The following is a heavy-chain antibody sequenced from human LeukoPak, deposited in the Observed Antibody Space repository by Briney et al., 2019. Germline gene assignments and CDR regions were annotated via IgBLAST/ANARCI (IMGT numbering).Heavy chain of an antibody. J-gene: IGHJ4*02. CDR3: AKAHFSSSLYFDY. CDR2: ISYDGSNK. V-gene: IGHV3-30*18. Sequence: GRSLRLSCAASGFTFSSYGMHWVRQAPGKGLEWVAVISYDGSNKYYADSVKGRFTISRDNSKNTLYLQMNSLRAEDTAVYHCAKAHFSSSLYFDYWGQGTLVTVSS. D-gene: IGHD6-6*01. CDR1: GFTFSSYG.